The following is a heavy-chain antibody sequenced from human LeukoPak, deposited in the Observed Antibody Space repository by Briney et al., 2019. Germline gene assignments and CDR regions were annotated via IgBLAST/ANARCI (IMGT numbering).Heavy chain of an antibody. CDR2: ISDTGGST. CDR1: GFAFSSYA. Sequence: PGGSLRLSCAASGFAFSSYAMTWVRQAPGKGLEWVSAISDTGGSTYDAESVKGRFTISRDNSKNTLYLQMNSLRAEDTAVYYCAKDTSIGRYCTNGVCSPFDYWGQGTLVTVSS. J-gene: IGHJ4*02. V-gene: IGHV3-23*01. CDR3: AKDTSIGRYCTNGVCSPFDY. D-gene: IGHD2-8*01.